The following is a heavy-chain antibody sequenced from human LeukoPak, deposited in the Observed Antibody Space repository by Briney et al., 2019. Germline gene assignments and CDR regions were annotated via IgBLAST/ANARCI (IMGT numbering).Heavy chain of an antibody. Sequence: PSETLSLTCTVSGYSISSGYYWGWIRQPPGKGLEWIGSIYHSGSTNYNPSLKSRVTISVDTSKNQFSLKLSSVTAADTAVYYCARGRSWYGGVWFDPWGQGTLVTVSS. CDR2: IYHSGST. V-gene: IGHV4-38-2*02. CDR1: GYSISSGYY. D-gene: IGHD6-13*01. CDR3: ARGRSWYGGVWFDP. J-gene: IGHJ5*02.